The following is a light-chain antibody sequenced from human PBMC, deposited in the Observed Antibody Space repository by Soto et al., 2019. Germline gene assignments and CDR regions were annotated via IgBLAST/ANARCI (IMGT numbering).Light chain of an antibody. J-gene: IGKJ1*01. CDR1: QSVSSN. V-gene: IGKV3-15*01. CDR2: GAS. Sequence: IVMTLSVATLSVSPGERAILSCRASQSVSSNLAWYQQKPGQAPRLLIYGASTRATGIPARFSGSGSGTEFTLTISSLQSEDFAVYYCQQYNNWPLETFGQGTKVAIK. CDR3: QQYNNWPLET.